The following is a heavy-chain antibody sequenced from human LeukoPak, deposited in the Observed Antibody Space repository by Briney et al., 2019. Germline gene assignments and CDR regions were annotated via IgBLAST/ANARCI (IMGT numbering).Heavy chain of an antibody. CDR1: GFTVSSNY. V-gene: IGHV3-53*01. CDR2: IYSGGST. Sequence: GGSLRLSCAASGFTVSSNYMSWVRQAPGKGLEWVSVIYSGGSTYYADSVKGRFTISRDNSKNTLYLQMNSLRAEDTAVYYCARDRGIVGATIWYFDLWGRGTLVTVSS. D-gene: IGHD1-26*01. CDR3: ARDRGIVGATIWYFDL. J-gene: IGHJ2*01.